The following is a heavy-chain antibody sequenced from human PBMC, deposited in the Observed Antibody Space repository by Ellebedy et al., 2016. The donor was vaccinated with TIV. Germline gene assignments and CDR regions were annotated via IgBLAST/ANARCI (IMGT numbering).Heavy chain of an antibody. CDR1: GFTFSSYA. J-gene: IGHJ6*02. CDR2: ISHTGGRT. V-gene: IGHV3-23*01. D-gene: IGHD4-17*01. Sequence: GESLKISCAASGFTFSSYAMSWVRQAPGKGLEWVSTISHTGGRTYYADSVGGRFTISRDNSKKTLYLQMNSLRAEDTAVYYCAKNKVFGDSKWEIDVWGQGTTVTVSS. CDR3: AKNKVFGDSKWEIDV.